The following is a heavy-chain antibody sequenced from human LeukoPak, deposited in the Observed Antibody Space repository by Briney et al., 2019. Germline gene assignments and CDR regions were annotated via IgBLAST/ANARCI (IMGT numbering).Heavy chain of an antibody. V-gene: IGHV3-23*01. CDR2: TSSSDAGT. D-gene: IGHD1-26*01. CDR1: GFTLSTYA. CDR3: AKATPILGAAAYYFDY. Sequence: GGSLRLSCAASGFTLSTYAMSWVRQTPGKGLEWVAATSSSDAGTYHADSVRGRFTISRDNSKNTLYLQMNSLRAEDAAVYYCAKATPILGAAAYYFDYWGQGTLVTVSS. J-gene: IGHJ4*02.